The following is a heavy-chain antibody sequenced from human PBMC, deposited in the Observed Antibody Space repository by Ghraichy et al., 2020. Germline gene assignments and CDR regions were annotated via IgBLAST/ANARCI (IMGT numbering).Heavy chain of an antibody. V-gene: IGHV4-39*01. CDR2: IYYSGST. D-gene: IGHD2-2*01. CDR3: ARHHTKIPAAMPGPYYYYGMDV. Sequence: SETLSLTCTVSGGSISSSSYYWGWIRQPPGKGLEWIGSIYYSGSTYYNPSLKSRVTISVDTSKNQFSLKLSSVTAADTAVYYCARHHTKIPAAMPGPYYYYGMDVWGQGTTVTVSS. CDR1: GGSISSSSYY. J-gene: IGHJ6*02.